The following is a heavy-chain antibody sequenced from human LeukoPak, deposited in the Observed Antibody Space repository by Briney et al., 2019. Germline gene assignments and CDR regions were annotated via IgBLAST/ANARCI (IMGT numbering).Heavy chain of an antibody. CDR2: INHSGST. Sequence: GSLRLSCAASGFTFSSYWMSWVRQPPGKGLEWIGEINHSGSTNYNPSLKSRVTISVDTSKNQFSLKLSSVTAADTAVYYCARGQYQPTSPFDYWGQGTLVTVSS. CDR3: ARGQYQPTSPFDY. J-gene: IGHJ4*02. D-gene: IGHD2-2*01. CDR1: GFTFSSYW. V-gene: IGHV4-34*01.